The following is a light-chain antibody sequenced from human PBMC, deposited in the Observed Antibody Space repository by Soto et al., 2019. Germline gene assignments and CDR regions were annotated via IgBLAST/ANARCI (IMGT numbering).Light chain of an antibody. Sequence: QAVLTQPPSASATPGQRVTVSCSGSTSNIGSNHVSWYQHLPGTAPRLLIYRHDLRPSGVPDRFSGSKSGTSASLAIRGLQSEDEAIYYCATWDDSLSGVVSGGGTKVTVL. V-gene: IGLV1-47*01. J-gene: IGLJ3*02. CDR1: TSNIGSNH. CDR2: RHD. CDR3: ATWDDSLSGVV.